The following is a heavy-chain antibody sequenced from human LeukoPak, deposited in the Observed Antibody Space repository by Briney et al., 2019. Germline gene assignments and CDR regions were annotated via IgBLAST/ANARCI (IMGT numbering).Heavy chain of an antibody. CDR2: IKQDGSEK. V-gene: IGHV3-7*01. Sequence: GSLRPSFAASGFTFSNHSINWVRQAPGKGLEWVANIKQDGSEKYYVDSVKGRFTISRDNAKNSLYLQMNSLRAEDTAVYYCASQYYWGQGTLVTVSS. CDR1: GFTFSNHS. CDR3: ASQYY. J-gene: IGHJ4*02.